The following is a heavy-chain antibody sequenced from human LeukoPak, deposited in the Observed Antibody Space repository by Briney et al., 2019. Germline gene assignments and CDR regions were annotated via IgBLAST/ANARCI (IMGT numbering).Heavy chain of an antibody. CDR1: GFTFSTYF. CDR3: ARSGVVGALKDY. D-gene: IGHD1-26*01. Sequence: GRSLRLSCAASGFTFSTYFMHWVRQAPGKGLEWVADIASDGSHTFYVESVKGRFTISRDNSKNTLYPQMNSLRAEDTAVYYCARSGVVGALKDYWGQGTLVTVSS. J-gene: IGHJ4*02. V-gene: IGHV3-30-3*01. CDR2: IASDGSHT.